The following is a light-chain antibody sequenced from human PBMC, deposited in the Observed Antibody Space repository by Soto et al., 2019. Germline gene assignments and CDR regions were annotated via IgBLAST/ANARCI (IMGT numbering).Light chain of an antibody. Sequence: EIVMTQSPATLSVSPGERVTLSCRASQSVSRFLAWYQQRPGQAPRLLIYAASSRATGIPDRFSGSGSGTDFTLSISRLEPEDFAVYYCQQYDTSPRTFGQGTKVEI. J-gene: IGKJ1*01. CDR2: AAS. CDR1: QSVSRF. V-gene: IGKV3-20*01. CDR3: QQYDTSPRT.